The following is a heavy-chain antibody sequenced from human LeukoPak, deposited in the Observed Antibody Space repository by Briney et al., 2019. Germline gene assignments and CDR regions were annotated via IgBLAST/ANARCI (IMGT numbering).Heavy chain of an antibody. CDR1: RFTFSDYY. CDR3: GTPGTIQPDY. D-gene: IGHD1-1*01. Sequence: PGGSLRLSCAASRFTFSDYYMSWIRQAPGKGLEWVSSISGSGRTIYYADSVKGRFTISRDNAKNSLYLQMNSLRAEDTAVYYCGTPGTIQPDYWGQGTLATVSS. CDR2: ISGSGRTI. J-gene: IGHJ4*02. V-gene: IGHV3-11*04.